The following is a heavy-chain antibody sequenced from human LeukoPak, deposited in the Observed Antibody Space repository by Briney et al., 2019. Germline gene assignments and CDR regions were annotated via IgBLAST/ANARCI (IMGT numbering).Heavy chain of an antibody. CDR2: VDPEDGET. D-gene: IGHD2-2*01. J-gene: IGHJ4*02. V-gene: IGHV1-69-2*01. Sequence: GASVKVSCKASGYTFTDYYMHWVQQAPGKGLEWMGRVDPEDGETIYAEKFQGRVTITADTSTDTAYMELSSLRSEDTAVYHCATLDTVPAASLGYWGQGTLVTVSS. CDR3: ATLDTVPAASLGY. CDR1: GYTFTDYY.